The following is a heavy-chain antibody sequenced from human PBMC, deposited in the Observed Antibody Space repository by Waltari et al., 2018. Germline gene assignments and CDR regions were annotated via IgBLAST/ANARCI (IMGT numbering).Heavy chain of an antibody. D-gene: IGHD6-19*01. Sequence: EVQLVESGGGLVQPGGSLRLSCVASGFTFSDHLMDWVRLAPGKGLEWGGRSRNKVNSYTREYAAAVKDRFIISRDESENSLRLQMGSLKPEDTAVYYCARALDRNGWYNDYWGQGTLVTVSS. J-gene: IGHJ4*02. CDR2: SRNKVNSYTR. CDR3: ARALDRNGWYNDY. V-gene: IGHV3-72*01. CDR1: GFTFSDHL.